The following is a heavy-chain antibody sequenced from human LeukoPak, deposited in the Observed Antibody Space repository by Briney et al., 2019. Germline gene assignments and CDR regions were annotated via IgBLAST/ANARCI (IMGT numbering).Heavy chain of an antibody. V-gene: IGHV3-7*01. CDR2: IKYDGIDK. CDR1: GFIFTDYW. CDR3: VRNRGWLQFDN. D-gene: IGHD5-24*01. Sequence: GGSLRLSCAASGFIFTDYWTNWVRQAPGKGLEWVAMIKYDGIDKQYLDSVKGRFTISRDNAKNSLYLDMNSLRAEGTAMYYCVRNRGWLQFDNWGQGTLVTVSS. J-gene: IGHJ4*02.